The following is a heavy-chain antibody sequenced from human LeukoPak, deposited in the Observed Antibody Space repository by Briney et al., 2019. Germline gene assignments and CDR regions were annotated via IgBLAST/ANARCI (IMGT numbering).Heavy chain of an antibody. CDR1: GFTFSNAW. V-gene: IGHV3-15*01. J-gene: IGHJ4*02. CDR2: IKSKTDGGTT. CDR3: TTGIQTYYDFWSGPGLDY. D-gene: IGHD3-3*01. Sequence: GGSLRLSCAASGFTFSNAWMSWVRQAPGKGLEWVGRIKSKTDGGTTDYAAPVKGRFTISRDDSKNTLYLQMNSLKTEDTAVYYCTTGIQTYYDFWSGPGLDYWGQGTLVTVSS.